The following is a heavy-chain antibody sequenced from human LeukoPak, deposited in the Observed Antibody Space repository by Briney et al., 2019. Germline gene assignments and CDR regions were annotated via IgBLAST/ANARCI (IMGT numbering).Heavy chain of an antibody. CDR1: GFSFSNYG. V-gene: IGHV3-23*01. CDR2: ITGNGAET. D-gene: IGHD3/OR15-3a*01. CDR3: AKRDWPYFFDY. J-gene: IGHJ4*02. Sequence: GGSLRLSCAASGFSFSNYGMNWVRQAPGKGLEWVALITGNGAETHYSDSVKGRFTVFRDNSKNTLHLQMNSLRVDDTAVYFCAKRDWPYFFDYWGQATPVTLSS.